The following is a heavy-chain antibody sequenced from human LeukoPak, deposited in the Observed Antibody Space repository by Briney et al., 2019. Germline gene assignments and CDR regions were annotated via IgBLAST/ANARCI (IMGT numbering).Heavy chain of an antibody. D-gene: IGHD3-22*01. CDR3: SIHYYDDSSGYYYYFHY. J-gene: IGHJ4*02. V-gene: IGHV3-15*01. CDR1: GFTFSNAW. CDR2: IKSKTDGGTT. Sequence: GGSLRLSCVVPGFTFSNAWLSWVRQAPGKGLEWLGRIKSKTDGGTTDYAAPVKGRFTISRDDSKTTLYLQMNSLKTEDTAVYYCSIHYYDDSSGYYYYFHYWGQGTLVTVSS.